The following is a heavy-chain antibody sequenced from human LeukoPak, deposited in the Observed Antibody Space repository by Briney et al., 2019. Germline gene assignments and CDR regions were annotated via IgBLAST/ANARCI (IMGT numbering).Heavy chain of an antibody. J-gene: IGHJ4*02. CDR2: IWPGGTRA. Sequence: GGSLRLSCTASGFAFGIYGMRWVRHEPGKGLEWVAFIWPGGTRAFYADSVKGRFTISRDDSNNTVYLHMNSLKAEDTALYYCVRDRNNNYFDYWGQGTLLTVSS. CDR1: GFAFGIYG. CDR3: VRDRNNNYFDY. V-gene: IGHV3-33*01. D-gene: IGHD1-14*01.